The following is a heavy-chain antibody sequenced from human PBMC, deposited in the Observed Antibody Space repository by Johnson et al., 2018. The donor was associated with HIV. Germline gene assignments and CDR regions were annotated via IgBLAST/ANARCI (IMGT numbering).Heavy chain of an antibody. CDR1: GFTVSRNY. V-gene: IGHV3-66*01. Sequence: VQLVESGGGLVQPGGSLRLSCAASGFTVSRNYMNWVRQAPGKGLEWVSVIYSGGSTYYADSVKGRFTISRDNGKNSLYLQMNSLRAGDTAVYYCARALGATYAFDIWGQGTMVTVSS. CDR2: IYSGGST. CDR3: ARALGATYAFDI. D-gene: IGHD1-26*01. J-gene: IGHJ3*02.